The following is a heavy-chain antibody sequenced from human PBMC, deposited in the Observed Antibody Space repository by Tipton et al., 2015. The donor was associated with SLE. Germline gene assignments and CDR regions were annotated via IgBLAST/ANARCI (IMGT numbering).Heavy chain of an antibody. V-gene: IGHV4-34*01. CDR1: GGSISSHY. J-gene: IGHJ6*03. D-gene: IGHD5-24*01. CDR3: ARLEVQEMGYYYYYMDV. CDR2: INHSGST. Sequence: TLSLTCTVSGGSISSHYWSWIRQPPGKGLEWIGEINHSGSTNYNPSLKSRVTISFDTSKNQLSLKLSSVTAADTAVYYCARLEVQEMGYYYYYMDVWGKGTTVTVSS.